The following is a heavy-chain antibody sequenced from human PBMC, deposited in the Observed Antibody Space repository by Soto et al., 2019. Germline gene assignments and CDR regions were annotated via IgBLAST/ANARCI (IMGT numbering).Heavy chain of an antibody. J-gene: IGHJ6*02. Sequence: QVQLVESGGGVVQPGRSLRLTCEASGFTFSSHGMHWVRQAPGKGLEWVAVIRNDESNKNYGDPVKGRFTMSRDNSKNNRYLQMDSPRVEDTAVYYCVKDLRTEGYGMGVWGQGTTVTVSS. CDR2: IRNDESNK. CDR1: GFTFSSHG. V-gene: IGHV3-30*18. CDR3: VKDLRTEGYGMGV.